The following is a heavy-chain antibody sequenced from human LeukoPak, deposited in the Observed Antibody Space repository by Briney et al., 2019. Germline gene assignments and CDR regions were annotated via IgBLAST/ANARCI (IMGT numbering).Heavy chain of an antibody. V-gene: IGHV4-59*01. J-gene: IGHJ4*02. Sequence: SETLSLTCTVSGVSFSTSHWNWIRQRPGKGLEWIGCLSYTGRTDYNPSLKSRVSISLGSSNNHFSLKLTSVTAADTAVYYCSEGYFEPFDHWGQGILVTVSS. CDR2: LSYTGRT. D-gene: IGHD2/OR15-2a*01. CDR3: SEGYFEPFDH. CDR1: GVSFSTSH.